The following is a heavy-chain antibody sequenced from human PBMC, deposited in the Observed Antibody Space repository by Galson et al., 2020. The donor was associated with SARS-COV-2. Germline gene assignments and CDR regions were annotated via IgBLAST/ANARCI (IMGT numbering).Heavy chain of an antibody. J-gene: IGHJ4*02. V-gene: IGHV3-74*01. Sequence: ALHGESLKISCAASGFTFSSYWMHWVRQAPGKGLVWVSRIYSEGSSTSYADSVKGRFTISGDNAKNTLYLQMNSLRAEDTAVYYCAREDMGNDYFDYWGQGTLVTVSS. D-gene: IGHD7-27*01. CDR2: IYSEGSST. CDR1: GFTFSSYW. CDR3: AREDMGNDYFDY.